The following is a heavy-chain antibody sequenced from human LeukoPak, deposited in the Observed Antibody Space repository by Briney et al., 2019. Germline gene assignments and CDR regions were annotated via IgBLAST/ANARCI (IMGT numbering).Heavy chain of an antibody. CDR1: GFTFRSSA. CDR3: ARLSGSSDTGLGMDV. CDR2: CNYNADLT. J-gene: IGHJ6*02. D-gene: IGHD1-26*01. V-gene: IGHV3-23*01. Sequence: GGSLRLSCAASGFTFRSSAMTWVRQAPGKGLEWVANCNYNADLTYYGDSVKGRFSISRDDSKNTLYLQMSSLRAEDTAVYYCARLSGSSDTGLGMDVWGQGTTVTVSS.